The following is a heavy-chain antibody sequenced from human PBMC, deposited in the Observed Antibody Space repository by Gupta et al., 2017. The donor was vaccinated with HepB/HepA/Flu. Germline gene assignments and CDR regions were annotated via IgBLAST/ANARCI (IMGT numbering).Heavy chain of an antibody. D-gene: IGHD6-13*01. CDR3: ARHDAYSSSWTVGYYFDY. J-gene: IGHJ4*02. Sequence: QLQLQESGPGLVKPSETLSLTCTVSGGSISSSSYYWGWIRQPPGKGLEWIGSIYYSGSTYYNPSLKSRVTISVDTSKNQFSLKLSSVTAADTAVYYCARHDAYSSSWTVGYYFDYWGQGTLVTVSS. CDR1: GGSISSSSYY. CDR2: IYYSGST. V-gene: IGHV4-39*01.